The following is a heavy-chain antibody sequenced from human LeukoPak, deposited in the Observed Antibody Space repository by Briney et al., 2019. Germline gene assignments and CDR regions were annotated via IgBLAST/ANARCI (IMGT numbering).Heavy chain of an antibody. Sequence: PSETLSLTCTVSGSSISHHCWSWIRQPPGKGLEWIGYIYYSGSTNYNPSLKSRVTISVDTSKNQFSLKLSSVTAADTAVYYCARRGNWYFDLWGRGTLVTVSS. CDR3: ARRGNWYFDL. CDR1: GSSISHHC. V-gene: IGHV4-59*08. D-gene: IGHD1-14*01. J-gene: IGHJ2*01. CDR2: IYYSGST.